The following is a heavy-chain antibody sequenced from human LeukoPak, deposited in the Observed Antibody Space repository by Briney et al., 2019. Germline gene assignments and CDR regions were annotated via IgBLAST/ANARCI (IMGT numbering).Heavy chain of an antibody. D-gene: IGHD3-3*01. Sequence: ASVKVSCKASGYTFTSYYMHWVRQAPGQGLEWMGIINPSGGSTNYAQKFQGRVTITADKSTSTAYMELSSLRSEDTAVYYCARGAPSGYYYYGMDVWGQGTTVTVSS. CDR1: GYTFTSYY. CDR2: INPSGGST. J-gene: IGHJ6*02. CDR3: ARGAPSGYYYYGMDV. V-gene: IGHV1-46*01.